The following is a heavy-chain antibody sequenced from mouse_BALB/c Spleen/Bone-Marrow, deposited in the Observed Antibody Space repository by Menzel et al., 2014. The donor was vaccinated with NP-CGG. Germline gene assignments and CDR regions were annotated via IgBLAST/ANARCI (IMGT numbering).Heavy chain of an antibody. J-gene: IGHJ1*01. Sequence: EVQLQESGPDLVKPSQSLSLTCTVTGYSITSGYSWHWIRQFPGNKLEWMGYIHYSGSTNYNPSLKSRISITRDTSKNQFFLQLNSVTTEDTATYYCASSTTVVADGYCDVWGAGTTVTGSS. D-gene: IGHD1-1*01. V-gene: IGHV3-1*02. CDR3: ASSTTVVADGYCDV. CDR1: GYSITSGYS. CDR2: IHYSGST.